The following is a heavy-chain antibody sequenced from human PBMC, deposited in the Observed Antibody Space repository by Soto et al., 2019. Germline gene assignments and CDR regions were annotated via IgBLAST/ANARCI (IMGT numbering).Heavy chain of an antibody. CDR2: IRGNGRDT. Sequence: EAQLVESGGGLVQPGGSLRLSCAVSGFHPIRDAMSWVRQAPGKGLEWVSAIRGNGRDTYYADSVKGRLTISRDTSDNTRFLQMSSLRAEDTAVYYCARDRGNSLDVWGQGTTVSVSS. CDR1: GFHPIRDA. V-gene: IGHV3-23*04. D-gene: IGHD1-26*01. J-gene: IGHJ6*02. CDR3: ARDRGNSLDV.